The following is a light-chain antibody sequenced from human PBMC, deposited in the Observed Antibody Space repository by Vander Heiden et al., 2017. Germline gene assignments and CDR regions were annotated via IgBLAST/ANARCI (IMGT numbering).Light chain of an antibody. CDR1: TSNIGAGND. CDR2: GNS. Sequence: QSVLTHPPSVSRAPGQTLTLSCTGNTSNIGAGNDVHWYQQLPGAAPKLLIYGNSYRPSGVPARFSGSKSGTSASLAITGLQAEAEAVYFCQSYDSSLTGYVFGTGTKVTVL. V-gene: IGLV1-40*01. J-gene: IGLJ1*01. CDR3: QSYDSSLTGYV.